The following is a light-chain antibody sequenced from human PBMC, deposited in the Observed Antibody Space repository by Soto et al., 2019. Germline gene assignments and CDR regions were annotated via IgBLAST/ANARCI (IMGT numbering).Light chain of an antibody. CDR2: AAS. CDR1: QGISNY. CDR3: QKYNSAPPGT. V-gene: IGKV1-27*01. Sequence: DIQTTQSPSSLSASIGDRVTITCRASQGISNYLAWYQQKPGKVPKLLIYAASTLQSGVPSRFSGSGSGTDFTLTISSLQPEHVATYYCQKYNSAPPGTFGGGTKVDI. J-gene: IGKJ4*01.